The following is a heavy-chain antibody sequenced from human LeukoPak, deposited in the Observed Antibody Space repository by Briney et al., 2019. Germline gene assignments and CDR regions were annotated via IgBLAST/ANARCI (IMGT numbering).Heavy chain of an antibody. CDR1: GFTFSSYW. V-gene: IGHV3-7*01. Sequence: GGPLRLSCAASGFTFSSYWMSWVRQAPGKGLEWVANIKQDGSEKYYVDSVKGRFTISRDNAKNSLYLQMNSLRAEDTAVYYCARAGYYYDSSGYHHWGQGTLVTVSS. D-gene: IGHD3-22*01. CDR3: ARAGYYYDSSGYHH. CDR2: IKQDGSEK. J-gene: IGHJ5*02.